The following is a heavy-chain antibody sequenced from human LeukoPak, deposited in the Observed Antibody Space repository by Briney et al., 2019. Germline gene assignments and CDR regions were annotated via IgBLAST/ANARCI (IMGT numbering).Heavy chain of an antibody. Sequence: GGSLRLSCAASGFTFSSYAMSWVRQAPGKGLEWVSAISGSGGSTYYADSVKGRFTISRDNSKNTLYLQMNSLRAEDTAVYCCAKDDCSSTSCYTFDYWGQGTLVTVSS. D-gene: IGHD2-2*02. CDR2: ISGSGGST. J-gene: IGHJ4*02. V-gene: IGHV3-23*01. CDR1: GFTFSSYA. CDR3: AKDDCSSTSCYTFDY.